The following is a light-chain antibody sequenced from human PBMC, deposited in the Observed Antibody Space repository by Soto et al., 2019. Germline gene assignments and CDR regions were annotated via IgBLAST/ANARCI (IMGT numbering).Light chain of an antibody. J-gene: IGKJ1*01. V-gene: IGKV1D-8*03. CDR1: QGISSY. Sequence: VIWMTQYPSLLSASTGDRVTISCRMSQGISSYLAWYQQKPGKAPKLLIYDASSLESGVPSRFSGSGSGTEFTLTISSLQPDDFATYYCQQYNSYWTFGQGTKVDIK. CDR2: DAS. CDR3: QQYNSYWT.